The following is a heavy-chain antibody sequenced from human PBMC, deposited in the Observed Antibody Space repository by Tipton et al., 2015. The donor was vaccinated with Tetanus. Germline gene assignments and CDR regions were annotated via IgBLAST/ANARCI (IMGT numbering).Heavy chain of an antibody. V-gene: IGHV3-30-3*01. Sequence: SLRLSCAASGFAFSRCAMHWVRQAPGKGLQWVAVISYDGSKKYYADSVKGRFTISRDDSKSTLYLQMNSLRPDDTAEYYCARDQGGYSYGSSDYWGQGTLVTVSS. CDR3: ARDQGGYSYGSSDY. CDR1: GFAFSRCA. J-gene: IGHJ4*02. D-gene: IGHD5-18*01. CDR2: ISYDGSKK.